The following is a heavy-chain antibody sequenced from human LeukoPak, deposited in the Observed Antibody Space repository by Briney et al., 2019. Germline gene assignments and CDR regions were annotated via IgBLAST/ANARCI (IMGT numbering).Heavy chain of an antibody. CDR3: ARVSRAPLRPSGGMDV. Sequence: PSETLSLTCAVYGGSFSGYYWSWIRQPPGKGLEWIGEINHSGSTNYNPSLKSRVTISVDTSKNQFSLKLSSVTAADTAVYYCARVSRAPLRPSGGMDVWGQGTTVTVSS. D-gene: IGHD6-25*01. CDR1: GGSFSGYY. J-gene: IGHJ6*02. CDR2: INHSGST. V-gene: IGHV4-34*01.